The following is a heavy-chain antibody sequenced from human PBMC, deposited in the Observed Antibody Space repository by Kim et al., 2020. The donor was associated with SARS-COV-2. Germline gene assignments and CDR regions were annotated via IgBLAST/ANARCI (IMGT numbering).Heavy chain of an antibody. D-gene: IGHD6-13*01. V-gene: IGHV4-31*03. CDR2: IYYSGST. CDR1: GGSISSGGYY. CDR3: ARVVRFAAAGTEHFDY. J-gene: IGHJ4*02. Sequence: SETLSLTCTVSGGSISSGGYYWSWIRQHPGKGLEWIGYIYYSGSTYYNPSLKSRVTISVDTSKNQFSLKLSSVTAADTAVYYCARVVRFAAAGTEHFDYWGQGTLVTVSS.